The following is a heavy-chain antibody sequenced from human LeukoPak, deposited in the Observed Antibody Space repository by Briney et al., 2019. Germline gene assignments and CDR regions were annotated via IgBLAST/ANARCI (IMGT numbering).Heavy chain of an antibody. CDR2: IIPIFGTA. Sequence: GASVNVSCKASGGTFSSYAISWVRQAPGQGLEWMGGIIPIFGTANYAQKLQGRVTMTRNTSINTDYKELSRLRSEDTAVYYCARVPKGYCSSTSCFAPSNWFDPWGEGTLVTVSS. J-gene: IGHJ5*02. V-gene: IGHV1-69*05. D-gene: IGHD2-2*01. CDR1: GGTFSSYA. CDR3: ARVPKGYCSSTSCFAPSNWFDP.